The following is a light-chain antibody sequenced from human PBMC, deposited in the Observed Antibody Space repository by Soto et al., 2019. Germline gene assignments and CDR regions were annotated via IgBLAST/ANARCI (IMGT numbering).Light chain of an antibody. CDR2: GNS. Sequence: QSVLTQPPSVSGAPGQRVTISCTGSSSNIGAGYDVHWYQQLPGTAPKLLIYGNSNRPSGVPDRFSGSKSGTSASLAITGRQAEDEADYYCQSYESSLSGWVFGGGTKRTVL. CDR1: SSNIGAGYD. V-gene: IGLV1-40*01. CDR3: QSYESSLSGWV. J-gene: IGLJ3*02.